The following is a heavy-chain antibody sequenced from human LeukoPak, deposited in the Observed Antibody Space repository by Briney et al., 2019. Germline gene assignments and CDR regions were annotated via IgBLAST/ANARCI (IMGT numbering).Heavy chain of an antibody. J-gene: IGHJ6*02. V-gene: IGHV4-39*01. D-gene: IGHD4-17*01. CDR2: IYYSGST. CDR3: ARNDYGASYYGMDV. Sequence: SETLSLTCTVSGGSISSSSYYWGWIRQPPGTGLEWIGSIYYSGSTYYNPSLKSRVTISVDTSKNQFSLKLSSVTAADTAVYYCARNDYGASYYGMDVWGQGTTVTVSS. CDR1: GGSISSSSYY.